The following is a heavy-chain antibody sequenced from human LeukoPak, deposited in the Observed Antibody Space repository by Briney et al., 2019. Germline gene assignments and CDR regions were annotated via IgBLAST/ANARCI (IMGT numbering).Heavy chain of an antibody. CDR2: IYYSGST. CDR3: ARLKRGLRLNWFDP. V-gene: IGHV4-31*03. J-gene: IGHJ5*02. Sequence: PQTLSLTCTVSGDSISSANYYWSWIRQHPGKGLEWIGYIYYSGSTYHSPSLKNRITISLDTSKNQFSLKLSSVTAADTAVYYCARLKRGLRLNWFDPWGQGTLVTVSS. D-gene: IGHD4-17*01. CDR1: GDSISSANYY.